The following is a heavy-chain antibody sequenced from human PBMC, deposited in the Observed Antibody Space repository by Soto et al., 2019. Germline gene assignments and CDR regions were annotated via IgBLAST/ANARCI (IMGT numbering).Heavy chain of an antibody. Sequence: QVQLVESGGGVVQPGRSLRLSCAASGFTFSSYGMHWVRQAPGKGLEWVAVIWYGGSNKYYADSVKGRFTISRDNSKNTLYMKMNSLRAKDTAVYYWARKAYGEIPSSYSGMDVWGQGTTVTVSS. V-gene: IGHV3-33*01. D-gene: IGHD4-17*01. J-gene: IGHJ6*02. CDR2: IWYGGSNK. CDR3: ARKAYGEIPSSYSGMDV. CDR1: GFTFSSYG.